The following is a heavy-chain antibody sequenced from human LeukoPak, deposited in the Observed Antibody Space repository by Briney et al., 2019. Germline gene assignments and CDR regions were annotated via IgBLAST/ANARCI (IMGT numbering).Heavy chain of an antibody. J-gene: IGHJ3*02. CDR3: ARATVPNGETFDI. Sequence: SETLSLTCTVSGGSISSGGYYWSWIRQHPGKGLEWIGYIYYSGSTYYNPSLKSRVTISVDTSKNQFSLKLSSVTAADTAVYYCARATVPNGETFDIWGQRTMVTVSS. V-gene: IGHV4-31*03. CDR1: GGSISSGGYY. CDR2: IYYSGST. D-gene: IGHD4-17*01.